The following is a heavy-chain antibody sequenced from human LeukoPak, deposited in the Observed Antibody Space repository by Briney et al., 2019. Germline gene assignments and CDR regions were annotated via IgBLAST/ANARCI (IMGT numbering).Heavy chain of an antibody. CDR3: ARDLRWFGEYHYGMDV. CDR1: GFTFSSYG. Sequence: SLRLSCAASGFTFSSYGMHWVRQAPGKGLEWVAVISYDGSNKYYADSVKGRFTISRDNSKNTLYLQMNSLRAEDTAVYYCARDLRWFGEYHYGMDVWGQGTTVTVSS. J-gene: IGHJ6*02. V-gene: IGHV3-30*03. CDR2: ISYDGSNK. D-gene: IGHD3-10*01.